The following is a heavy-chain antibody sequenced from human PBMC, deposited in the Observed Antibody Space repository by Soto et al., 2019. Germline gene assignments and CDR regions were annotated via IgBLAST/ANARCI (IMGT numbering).Heavy chain of an antibody. Sequence: PSETLSLTCTVSGGSISSYYWSWIRQPPGKGLEWIGYIYYSGSTNYNPSLKSRVTISVDTSKNQFSLKLSSVTAADTAVYYCAMTYYYGSGSPGFWYFDYWGQGTLVTVSS. CDR3: AMTYYYGSGSPGFWYFDY. J-gene: IGHJ4*02. CDR1: GGSISSYY. V-gene: IGHV4-59*01. D-gene: IGHD3-10*01. CDR2: IYYSGST.